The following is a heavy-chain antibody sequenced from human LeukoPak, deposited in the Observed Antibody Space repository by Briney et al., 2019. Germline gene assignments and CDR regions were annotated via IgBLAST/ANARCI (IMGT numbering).Heavy chain of an antibody. D-gene: IGHD3-16*01. V-gene: IGHV3-30*04. CDR3: VQRGGFDY. J-gene: IGHJ4*02. CDR1: GFTFRSFA. Sequence: GGSLRLSCAASGFTFRSFAMHWVRQAPGKGLEWVSIISHDGTNEYYADSVKGRFTISRDNAKKTLYLQMNSLRVEDTAFYYCVQRGGFDYWGQETLVTVSS. CDR2: ISHDGTNE.